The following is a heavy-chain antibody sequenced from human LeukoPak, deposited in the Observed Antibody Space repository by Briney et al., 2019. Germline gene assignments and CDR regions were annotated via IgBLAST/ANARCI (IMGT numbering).Heavy chain of an antibody. J-gene: IGHJ4*02. V-gene: IGHV1-2*02. CDR2: INPNSGGT. CDR1: GYTFTGYY. D-gene: IGHD3-22*01. Sequence: ASVKVSCKASGYTFTGYYMRWVRQAPGQGLEWMGWINPNSGGTNYAQKFQGRVTMTRDTSISTAYMELSRLRSDDTAVYYCARLAYYDSSGPADYWGQGTLVTVSS. CDR3: ARLAYYDSSGPADY.